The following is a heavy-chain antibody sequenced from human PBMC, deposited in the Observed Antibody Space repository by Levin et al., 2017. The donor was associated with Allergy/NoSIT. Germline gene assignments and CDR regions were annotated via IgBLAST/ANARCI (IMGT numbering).Heavy chain of an antibody. Sequence: GSLRLSCTVSGGSISGYYWSWIRQPPGKGLEWIGYVHYSGSTNYNPSLNSRVTISVDTSKKQFSLRLTSVTAADTAVYYCASNIAAAGHNWFDPWGQGTLVTVSS. CDR1: GGSISGYY. CDR2: VHYSGST. V-gene: IGHV4-59*08. CDR3: ASNIAAAGHNWFDP. J-gene: IGHJ5*02. D-gene: IGHD6-13*01.